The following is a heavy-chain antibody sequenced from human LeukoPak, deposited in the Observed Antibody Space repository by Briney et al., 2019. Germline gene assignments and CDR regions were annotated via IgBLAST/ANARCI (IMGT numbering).Heavy chain of an antibody. CDR2: IRSSGDTT. CDR3: AKGYYASGSSLSAFDY. Sequence: SCKASGGTFSSYAMHWVRQAPGKGLEWVSVIRSSGDTTYYADFVKGRFTISRDNSKNTLYLQMNSLRAEDTAVYYCAKGYYASGSSLSAFDYWGQGTLVTVSS. V-gene: IGHV3-23*01. CDR1: GGTFSSYA. D-gene: IGHD3-10*01. J-gene: IGHJ4*02.